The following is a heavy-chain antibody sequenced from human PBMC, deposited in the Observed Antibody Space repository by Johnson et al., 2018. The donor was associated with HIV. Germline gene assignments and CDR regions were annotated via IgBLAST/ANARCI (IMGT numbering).Heavy chain of an antibody. D-gene: IGHD6-13*01. CDR3: ARDDLGNPFSSYDAFDI. CDR1: GFTVSSNY. V-gene: IGHV3-30-3*01. Sequence: QVQLVESGGGVARPGGSLRLSCAASGFTVSSNYMSWVRQAPGKGLEWVAVISYDGSNKYYADSVKGRFTISRDNSKNTLYLQMNSLRAEDTAVYYCARDDLGNPFSSYDAFDIWGQGTMVTVSS. J-gene: IGHJ3*02. CDR2: ISYDGSNK.